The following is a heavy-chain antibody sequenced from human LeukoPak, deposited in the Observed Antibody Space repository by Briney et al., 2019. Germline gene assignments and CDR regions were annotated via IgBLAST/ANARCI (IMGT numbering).Heavy chain of an antibody. Sequence: ASVKVSCKASGGTFSSYAISWVRQAPGQGLEWMGRIIPILGIANYAQKFQGRVTITADKSTSTAYMELNSLRSEDTAVYYCARGLGGATISTAFGYWGQGTLVTVSS. D-gene: IGHD1-26*01. J-gene: IGHJ4*02. CDR3: ARGLGGATISTAFGY. CDR2: IIPILGIA. V-gene: IGHV1-69*04. CDR1: GGTFSSYA.